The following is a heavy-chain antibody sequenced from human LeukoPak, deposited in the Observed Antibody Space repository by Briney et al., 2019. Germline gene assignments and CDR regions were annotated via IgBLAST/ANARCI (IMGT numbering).Heavy chain of an antibody. Sequence: GGSLRLSCAASGFTFSNFAMTWVGQAPGKGREWVSSIVGSSSTYYADSLKGRFTISRDNAKNSLYLQMNSLRAEDTAVYYCARIGAGSSRDYWGQGTLVTVSS. CDR3: ARIGAGSSRDY. J-gene: IGHJ4*02. D-gene: IGHD6-13*01. V-gene: IGHV3-21*01. CDR2: IVGSSST. CDR1: GFTFSNFA.